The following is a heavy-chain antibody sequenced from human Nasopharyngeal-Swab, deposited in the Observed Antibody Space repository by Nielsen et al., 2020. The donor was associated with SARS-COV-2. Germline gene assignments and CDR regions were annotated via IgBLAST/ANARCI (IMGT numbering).Heavy chain of an antibody. D-gene: IGHD2-2*01. J-gene: IGHJ3*02. CDR3: ARVVPRGAFDI. CDR1: DYTFTSYG. CDR2: ISAYNGNT. V-gene: IGHV1-18*01. Sequence: ASVKVSCKASDYTFTSYGISWVRQAPGQGLEWMGWISAYNGNTNYAQNLRGRVTMTTDTSTSTAYMELRSLRSDDTAVSYCARVVPRGAFDIWGQGTMVTVSS.